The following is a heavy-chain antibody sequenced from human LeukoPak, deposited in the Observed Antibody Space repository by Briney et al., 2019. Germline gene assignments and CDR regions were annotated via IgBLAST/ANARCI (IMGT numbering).Heavy chain of an antibody. Sequence: SETLSLTCTVSGGSISSSSYYWGWIRQPPGKGLEWIGSIYYSGSTYYNPSLKSRVTMSVDTSKNQFSLTLSPVTAADTAVYYCARHTGEQQLPNWFDPWGQGTLVTVSS. CDR1: GGSISSSSYY. CDR3: ARHTGEQQLPNWFDP. CDR2: IYYSGST. D-gene: IGHD6-13*01. V-gene: IGHV4-39*01. J-gene: IGHJ5*02.